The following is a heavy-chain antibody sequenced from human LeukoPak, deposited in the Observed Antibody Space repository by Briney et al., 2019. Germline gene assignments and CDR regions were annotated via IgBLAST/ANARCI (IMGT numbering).Heavy chain of an antibody. CDR1: GGSISSYY. J-gene: IGHJ4*02. V-gene: IGHV4-59*01. CDR2: IYYSGST. CDR3: AGGEARFLSFDY. D-gene: IGHD3-16*01. Sequence: SETLSLTCTVSGGSISSYYWSWIRQPPGKGLEWIGYIYYSGSTNYNPSLKSRVTISVDTSKNQFSLKLSSVTAADTAVYYCAGGEARFLSFDYWGQGTLVTVSS.